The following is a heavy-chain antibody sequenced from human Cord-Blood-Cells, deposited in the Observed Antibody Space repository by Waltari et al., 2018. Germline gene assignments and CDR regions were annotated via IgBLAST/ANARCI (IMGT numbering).Heavy chain of an antibody. D-gene: IGHD3-9*01. V-gene: IGHV1-69*06. CDR1: GGTFSSYA. CDR2: IIPIFGTA. J-gene: IGHJ3*02. CDR3: ARGGSDILTGPDAFDI. Sequence: QVQLVQSGAEVKKPGSSVKVSCKASGGTFSSYAISWVRQAPGQGLEWMGGIIPIFGTANYAQKFQGRVTITADKSTSTAYMELSSLRSEDSAVYYCARGGSDILTGPDAFDIWGQGTMVTVSS.